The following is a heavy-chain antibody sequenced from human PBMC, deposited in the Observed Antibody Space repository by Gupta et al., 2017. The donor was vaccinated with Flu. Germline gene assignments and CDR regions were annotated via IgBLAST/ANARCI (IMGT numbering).Heavy chain of an antibody. CDR1: FTVRSFW. Sequence: FTVRSFWMTWVRQTPGKGLEWVANMNPDGSDIYYADSVKGRFTISRDNAKNALYLQMNGLRAEDTAVYYCARDDWSRSVDYWGQGTLVTVSS. CDR2: MNPDGSDI. D-gene: IGHD2-2*01. V-gene: IGHV3-7*01. J-gene: IGHJ4*02. CDR3: ARDDWSRSVDY.